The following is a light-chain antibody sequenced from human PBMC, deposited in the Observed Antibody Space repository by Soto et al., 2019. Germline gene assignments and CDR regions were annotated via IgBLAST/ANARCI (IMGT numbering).Light chain of an antibody. J-gene: IGLJ1*01. CDR2: DVT. CDR1: SSDVGGYNF. CDR3: SSYSISSTRYV. Sequence: QSVLTQPASVSGSPGQSITISCTGTSSDVGGYNFVSWYQQYPGKAPKLIIYDVTDRPSGVSIRFSGSKSDNTASLTISGLRAEDEADYYCSSYSISSTRYVFGTGTKLTVL. V-gene: IGLV2-14*01.